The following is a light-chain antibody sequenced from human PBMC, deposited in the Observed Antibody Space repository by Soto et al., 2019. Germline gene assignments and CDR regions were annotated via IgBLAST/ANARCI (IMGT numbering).Light chain of an antibody. Sequence: EIVLTQSPGTLSLSPGERAALSCRASQSVSSNYLAWYQQNPGQAPRLLIYGASTRATGIPDRFSGSGSGTDFTLTISRLEPEDFAVYYCQQYSSSPTVGQGTKVDSK. CDR3: QQYSSSPT. CDR2: GAS. CDR1: QSVSSNY. J-gene: IGKJ1*01. V-gene: IGKV3-20*01.